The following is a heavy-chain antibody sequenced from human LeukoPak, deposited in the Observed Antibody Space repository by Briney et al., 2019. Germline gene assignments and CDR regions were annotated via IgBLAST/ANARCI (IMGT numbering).Heavy chain of an antibody. CDR1: GFTFSDFH. CDR2: ISSSGSTI. CDR3: ARGGGAPSGWDDAFDI. Sequence: GGSLRLSCAASGFTFSDFHMSWLPQAPGQGLERGSYISSSGSTIYYAYSVKGRFTISRDNAKNSLYLQMNSLRAEDTAVYYCARGGGAPSGWDDAFDIWGQGTMVTVSS. D-gene: IGHD6-19*01. J-gene: IGHJ3*02. V-gene: IGHV3-11*01.